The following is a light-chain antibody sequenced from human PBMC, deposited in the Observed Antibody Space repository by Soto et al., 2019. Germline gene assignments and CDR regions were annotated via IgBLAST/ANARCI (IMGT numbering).Light chain of an antibody. J-gene: IGKJ2*01. CDR3: QQSHTTPYT. CDR1: QNINNY. Sequence: DIQMTQSPSSLSASEGDIVTITCRASQNINNYLNWYQHKLGQAPKLLIYAASGLQSGVPSRFIGSGSGTDFTLTITSVQGEAFASYFCQQSHTTPYTFRRGTKLEV. V-gene: IGKV1-39*01. CDR2: AAS.